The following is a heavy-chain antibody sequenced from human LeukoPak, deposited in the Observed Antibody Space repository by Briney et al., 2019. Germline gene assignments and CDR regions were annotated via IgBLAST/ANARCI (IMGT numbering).Heavy chain of an antibody. CDR2: IYDSGST. D-gene: IGHD5-18*01. Sequence: SETLSLTCTVSGGSISSYYWSWIRQPPGKGLEWIGYIYDSGSTNYNPSLKSRVTISVDTSRNQFSLKLSSVTAADTAVYYCARDGGGYSYDAWGQGTLVTVSS. J-gene: IGHJ4*02. CDR1: GGSISSYY. CDR3: ARDGGGYSYDA. V-gene: IGHV4-59*01.